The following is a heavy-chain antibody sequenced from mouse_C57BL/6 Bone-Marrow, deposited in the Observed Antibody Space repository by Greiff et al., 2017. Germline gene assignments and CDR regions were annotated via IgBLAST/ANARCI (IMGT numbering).Heavy chain of an antibody. CDR2: IDPETGGT. CDR1: GYTFTDYE. V-gene: IGHV1-15*01. J-gene: IGHJ1*03. Sequence: VQLQQSGAELVRPGASVTLSCKASGYTFTDYEMHWVKQTPVHGLEWIGAIDPETGGTAYNQKFKGKAILTADKSSSTAYMELRSLTSEDSAVYYCTMSPGCWYFDVWGTGTTVTVSS. CDR3: TMSPGCWYFDV.